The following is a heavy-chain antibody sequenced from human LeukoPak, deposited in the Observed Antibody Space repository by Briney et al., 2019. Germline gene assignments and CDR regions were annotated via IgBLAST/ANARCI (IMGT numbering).Heavy chain of an antibody. CDR1: GYTFTSYY. Sequence: GASVKVSCTASGYTFTSYYMHWVRQAPGQGLEWMGIINPSGGSTSYAQKFQGRVTMTRDTSTSTVYMELSSLRSEDTAVYYCGVGATPDAFDIWGQGTMVTVSS. J-gene: IGHJ3*02. D-gene: IGHD1-26*01. V-gene: IGHV1-46*01. CDR3: GVGATPDAFDI. CDR2: INPSGGST.